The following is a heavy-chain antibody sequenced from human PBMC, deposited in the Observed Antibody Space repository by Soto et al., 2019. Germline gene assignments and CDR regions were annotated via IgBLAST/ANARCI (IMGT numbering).Heavy chain of an antibody. CDR3: AEDQLFCSGNSCCAGNWFDP. V-gene: IGHV4-59*03. J-gene: IGHJ5*02. D-gene: IGHD5-12*01. Sequence: SETLSLTCTVSFGSISGSYWSWIRQSPGGGLEWMGCIYSSGTTKYNPSLKSRVTLSLDTSKNQFSLKLTSVNAADTAVYFCAEDQLFCSGNSCCAGNWFDPWGQGTLVTVSS. CDR1: FGSISGSY. CDR2: IYSSGTT.